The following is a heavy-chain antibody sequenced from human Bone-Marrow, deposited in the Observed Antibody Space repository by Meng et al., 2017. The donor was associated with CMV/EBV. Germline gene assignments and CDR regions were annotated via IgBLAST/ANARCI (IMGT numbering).Heavy chain of an antibody. Sequence: ASVKVSCKASGYTFTSYDINWVRQATGQGLEWMGWMNPNSGNTGYAQKFQGRVTITRDTSISTAYMELSRLRSDDTAVYYCARGRIAFDYWGQGTLVTVSS. D-gene: IGHD2/OR15-2a*01. CDR2: MNPNSGNT. CDR3: ARGRIAFDY. V-gene: IGHV1-8*03. J-gene: IGHJ4*02. CDR1: GYTFTSYD.